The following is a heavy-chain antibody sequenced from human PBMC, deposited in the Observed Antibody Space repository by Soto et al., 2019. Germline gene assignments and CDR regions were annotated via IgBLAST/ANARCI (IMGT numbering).Heavy chain of an antibody. V-gene: IGHV1-2*02. CDR2: SNPDSGDT. Sequence: QGQLEQSGAEVKKPGASVKVSCKASGYTFIGYYMHWVRLVPGQGLEWMGWSNPDSGDTNYAQKFQGRVTMTRDTSISTAYMELSRLRSDDTAVYYCARGGSGYVWFNEFWGQGTLVTVSS. CDR1: GYTFIGYY. CDR3: ARGGSGYVWFNEF. D-gene: IGHD3-22*01. J-gene: IGHJ4*02.